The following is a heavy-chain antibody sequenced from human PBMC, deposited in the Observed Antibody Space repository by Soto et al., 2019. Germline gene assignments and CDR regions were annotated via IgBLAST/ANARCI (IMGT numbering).Heavy chain of an antibody. V-gene: IGHV3-23*01. J-gene: IGHJ4*02. CDR3: AIDPRTIQVFDY. CDR1: GFTFSTYA. Sequence: GGSLRLSCVAPGFTFSTYAMSWVRQAPGKGLEWVSAISGSGGSTYYADSVKGRFTISRDNSKNTLYLQMNSLRAEDTAVYYCAIDPRTIQVFDYWGQGTLVTVSS. CDR2: ISGSGGST. D-gene: IGHD5-18*01.